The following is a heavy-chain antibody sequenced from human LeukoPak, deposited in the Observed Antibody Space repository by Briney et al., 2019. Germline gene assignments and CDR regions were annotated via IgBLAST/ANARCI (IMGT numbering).Heavy chain of an antibody. V-gene: IGHV4-59*02. J-gene: IGHJ4*02. CDR2: VFYEGNT. CDR1: GGSVTGYF. CDR3: ASPFYCNGTTCYDS. D-gene: IGHD2-2*01. Sequence: KASETLSLTCTVSGGSVTGYFWSWIRQPPGKGLEWLGYVFYEGNTRYNPSLESRVTTSVDTTKKQFSLRLTSVTAADTAVYYCASPFYCNGTTCYDSWGQGTLVTVSS.